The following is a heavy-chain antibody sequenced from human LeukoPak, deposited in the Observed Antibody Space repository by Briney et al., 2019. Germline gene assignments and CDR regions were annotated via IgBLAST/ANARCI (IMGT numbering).Heavy chain of an antibody. D-gene: IGHD3-22*01. V-gene: IGHV4-59*01. Sequence: KTSETLSLTCIVSGGSISGYSWSWNRQPPGKGLEWIGYIYSGGTTDYNPSLKSRVTISLDTSQNQFSLKLSSVTAADTAVYYCARDDSSGFYCDIWGQGTLVTVSP. CDR1: GGSISGYS. J-gene: IGHJ4*02. CDR3: ARDDSSGFYCDI. CDR2: IYSGGTT.